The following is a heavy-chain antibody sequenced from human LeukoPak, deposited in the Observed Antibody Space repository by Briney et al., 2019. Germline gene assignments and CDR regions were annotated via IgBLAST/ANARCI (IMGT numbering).Heavy chain of an antibody. D-gene: IGHD2-15*01. CDR3: ARDRFCSGGSCSNWFDP. CDR1: GGSISSYY. V-gene: IGHV4-59*12. J-gene: IGHJ5*02. Sequence: SETLSLTCTVSGGSISSYYWSWIRQPPGKGLEWIGYIYYSGSTNYNPSLKSRVTISVDTSKNQFSLKLSSVTAADTAVYYCARDRFCSGGSCSNWFDPWGQGTLVTVSS. CDR2: IYYSGST.